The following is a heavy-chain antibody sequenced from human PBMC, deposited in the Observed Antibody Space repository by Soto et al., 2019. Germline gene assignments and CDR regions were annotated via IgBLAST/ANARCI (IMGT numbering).Heavy chain of an antibody. D-gene: IGHD2-15*01. Sequence: SVKVSCKTSGFTLSSSAVHWVRQARGHRLQWIGWIDVGSGNANYAQMDQDRVTISRDISTSTAYMELRSLRSDDTAVYYCARDQGYCSGCSCYSRSDYYGMDLRGQGTTVTVSS. J-gene: IGHJ6*02. CDR2: IDVGSGNA. CDR3: ARDQGYCSGCSCYSRSDYYGMDL. CDR1: GFTLSSSA. V-gene: IGHV1-58*01.